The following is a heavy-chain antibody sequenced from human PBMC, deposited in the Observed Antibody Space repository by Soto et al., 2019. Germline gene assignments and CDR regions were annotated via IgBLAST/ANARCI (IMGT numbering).Heavy chain of an antibody. Sequence: QVQLVQSGAEVKKPGASVKVSCKVSGYTLTELSMHWVRQAPGKGLEWMGGFDPEDGETIYAQKSQGRVTMTEDTSTDTVYMELSSLRSEATAVYYCATLSGDYLNLVWFSPLGQGTMVTVSS. CDR2: FDPEDGET. CDR3: ATLSGDYLNLVWFSP. V-gene: IGHV1-24*01. D-gene: IGHD4-17*01. J-gene: IGHJ5*02. CDR1: GYTLTELS.